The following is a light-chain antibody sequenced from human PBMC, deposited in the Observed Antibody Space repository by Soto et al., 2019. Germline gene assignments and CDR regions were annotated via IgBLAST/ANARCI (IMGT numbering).Light chain of an antibody. Sequence: EILLTQSPATLPVSPGERVTLSCRASQSVTRDLAWYQQKPGQAPRLLIYGASTRATGIPARFSGSGSGTEFTLTISSLQSEDFAIYYCQQYRTFGQGTRVEIK. CDR1: QSVTRD. CDR2: GAS. V-gene: IGKV3-15*01. CDR3: QQYRT. J-gene: IGKJ1*01.